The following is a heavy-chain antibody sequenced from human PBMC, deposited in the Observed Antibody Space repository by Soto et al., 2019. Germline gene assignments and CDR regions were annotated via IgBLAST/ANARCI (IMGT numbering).Heavy chain of an antibody. J-gene: IGHJ3*02. CDR3: ARALSGYCSGGSCPKSAFDI. Sequence: QVQLVQSGAEVKKPGSSVKVSCKASGGTFSSYAISWVRQAPGQGLEWMGGIIPIFGTANYAQKFQGRVTSTADESTSTAYRELSSLRSEDTAVYYCARALSGYCSGGSCPKSAFDIWGQGTMVTVSS. CDR2: IIPIFGTA. D-gene: IGHD2-15*01. V-gene: IGHV1-69*01. CDR1: GGTFSSYA.